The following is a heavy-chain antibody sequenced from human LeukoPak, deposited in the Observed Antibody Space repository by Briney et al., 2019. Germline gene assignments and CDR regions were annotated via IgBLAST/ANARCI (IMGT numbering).Heavy chain of an antibody. CDR3: ASTLQYSSSSHGGY. D-gene: IGHD6-13*01. CDR2: IYYSGST. J-gene: IGHJ4*02. V-gene: IGHV4-39*07. CDR1: GGSISSSSYY. Sequence: SETLSLTCTVSGGSISSSSYYWGWIRQPPGKGLEWIGSIYYSGSTYYNPSLKSRVTISVDTSKNQFSLKLSSVTAADTAVYYCASTLQYSSSSHGGYWGQGTLVTVSS.